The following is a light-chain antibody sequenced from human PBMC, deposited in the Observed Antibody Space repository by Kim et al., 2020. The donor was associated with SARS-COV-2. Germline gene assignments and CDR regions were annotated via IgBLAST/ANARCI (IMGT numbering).Light chain of an antibody. CDR1: SSDIGAKNF. CDR3: FSYTSSSTLV. V-gene: IGLV2-14*03. J-gene: IGLJ2*01. CDR2: DVS. Sequence: GASTTLSCTGTSSDIGAKNFVSWYQQHPGKAPKLMIYDVSDRPSGVSDRFSGSKSGNTASLTISGLQAEDEADYYCFSYTSSSTLVFGGGTKVTVL.